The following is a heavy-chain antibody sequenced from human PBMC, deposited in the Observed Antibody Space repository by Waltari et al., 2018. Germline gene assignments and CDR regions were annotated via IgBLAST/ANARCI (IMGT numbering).Heavy chain of an antibody. CDR3: AREYYGLLTGYYFDS. D-gene: IGHD3-9*01. CDR1: GLTLDTFE. V-gene: IGHV3-48*03. CDR2: ISNNGNTI. Sequence: EVELVESGGGCVRPGGSRGWAWEASGLTLDTFEMTWVGQAPGRGLDWIAYISNNGNTIHYADSVRGRFTISRDNDKSLLFLQLDSVRAEDTGVYYCAREYYGLLTGYYFDSWGQGALVTVSS. J-gene: IGHJ4*02.